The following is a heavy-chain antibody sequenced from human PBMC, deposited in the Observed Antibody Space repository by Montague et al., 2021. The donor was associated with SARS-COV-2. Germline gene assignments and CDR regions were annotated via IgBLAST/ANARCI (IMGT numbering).Heavy chain of an antibody. CDR1: GFVFSAYW. V-gene: IGHV3-74*01. CDR2: LNTDGSFT. Sequence: SLRLSCAASGFVFSAYWMHWVRQVPGQGLVWVSRLNTDGSFTDYADSVRGRFSISRDNADDKAFLHMNYLRPEDTGLYFCAREPPTSGWRYLTLWGQGTLVTVSS. J-gene: IGHJ4*02. D-gene: IGHD3-3*01. CDR3: AREPPTSGWRYLTL.